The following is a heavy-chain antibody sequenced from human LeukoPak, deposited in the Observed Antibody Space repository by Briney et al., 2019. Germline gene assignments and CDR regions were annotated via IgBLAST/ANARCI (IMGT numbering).Heavy chain of an antibody. CDR2: ISAYNGNT. CDR3: ARGLRDLYHYYYGMDV. D-gene: IGHD3-10*01. V-gene: IGHV1-18*01. J-gene: IGHJ6*02. CDR1: GYTFTSYG. Sequence: ASVKVSCKASGYTFTSYGISWVRQAPGRGLEWMGWISAYNGNTNYAQKLQGRVTMTTDTSTSTAYMELRSLRSDDTAVYYCARGLRDLYHYYYGMDVWGQGTTVTVSS.